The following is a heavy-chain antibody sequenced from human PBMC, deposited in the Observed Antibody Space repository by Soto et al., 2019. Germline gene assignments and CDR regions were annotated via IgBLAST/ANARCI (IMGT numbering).Heavy chain of an antibody. CDR2: IYTSGST. D-gene: IGHD3-3*01. J-gene: IGHJ6*02. CDR1: GGSISSYY. Sequence: QVQLQESGPGLVKPSETLFLTCTVSGGSISSYYWSWIRQPAGKGLEWIGRIYTSGSTNYNPSLKSRVTMSVDTSKNQFSLKLSSVTAADTAVYYCARDSYYDFWSGSPRYGMDVWGQGTTVTVSS. V-gene: IGHV4-4*07. CDR3: ARDSYYDFWSGSPRYGMDV.